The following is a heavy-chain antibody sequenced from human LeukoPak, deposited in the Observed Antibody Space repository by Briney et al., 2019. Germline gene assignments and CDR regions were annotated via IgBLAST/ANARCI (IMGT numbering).Heavy chain of an antibody. Sequence: SEILSLTCAVYGGSFSGYYWSWIRQPPGKGLEWIGEINHSGSTNYNPSLKSRVTISVDTSKNQFSLKLSSVTAADTAVYYCARGRANYDILTGYYHFDYWGQGTLVTVSS. V-gene: IGHV4-34*01. CDR2: INHSGST. CDR3: ARGRANYDILTGYYHFDY. D-gene: IGHD3-9*01. CDR1: GGSFSGYY. J-gene: IGHJ4*02.